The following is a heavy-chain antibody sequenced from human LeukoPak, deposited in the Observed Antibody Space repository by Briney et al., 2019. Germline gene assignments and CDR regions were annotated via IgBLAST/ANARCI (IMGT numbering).Heavy chain of an antibody. CDR1: GFTFSNYA. D-gene: IGHD3-10*01. J-gene: IGHJ6*02. CDR3: ARVWYGELKVDV. Sequence: SGGSLRLSCEASGFTFSNYAMSWVRQAPGKGLEWVSAIIGSGGTTYYADSVKGRFTISRDNSKNTLSLQMNSLRAEDTAVYYCARVWYGELKVDVWGQGTTVTVSS. V-gene: IGHV3-23*01. CDR2: IIGSGGTT.